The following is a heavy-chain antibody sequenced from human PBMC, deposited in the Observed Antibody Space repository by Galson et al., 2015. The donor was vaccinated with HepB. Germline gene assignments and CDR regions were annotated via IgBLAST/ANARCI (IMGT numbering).Heavy chain of an antibody. V-gene: IGHV3-48*01. J-gene: IGHJ3*02. Sequence: SLRLSCAASGFTFSYYSMNWVRQAPGKGLEWVSYIGSTTGAIYYADSVKGRFTISRDNAKNSLYLQMNSLRAEDTAVYYCAIAPGGWGSGYYFLGIWGQGTMVTVSS. CDR1: GFTFSYYS. CDR3: AIAPGGWGSGYYFLGI. CDR2: IGSTTGAI. D-gene: IGHD3-22*01.